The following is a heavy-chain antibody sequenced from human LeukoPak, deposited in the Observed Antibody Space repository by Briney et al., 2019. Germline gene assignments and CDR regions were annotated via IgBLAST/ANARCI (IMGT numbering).Heavy chain of an antibody. CDR2: ISYDGSNK. CDR3: AKDPLQYSSGWYVDY. D-gene: IGHD6-19*01. J-gene: IGHJ4*02. CDR1: GFTFSSYG. Sequence: PGGSLRLSCAASGFTFSSYGMHWVRQAPGKGLEWVAVISYDGSNKYYADSVKGRFTISRDNSKNTLYLQMNSLRAEDTAVYYCAKDPLQYSSGWYVDYWGQGTLVTVSS. V-gene: IGHV3-30*18.